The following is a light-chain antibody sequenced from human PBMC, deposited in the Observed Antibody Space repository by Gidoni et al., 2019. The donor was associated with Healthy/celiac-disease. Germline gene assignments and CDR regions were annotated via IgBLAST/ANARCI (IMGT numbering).Light chain of an antibody. CDR2: SNN. J-gene: IGLJ2*01. CDR1: GSNIGSNT. V-gene: IGLV1-44*01. Sequence: QSVLTQPLSASGTPGQRVTISCSGTGSNIGSNTVNWYQQLPGTAPKLLIYSNNQRASGVPDRFSGSKSGTSASLAISGLQSEDEADYYCAAWDDSLNGRGVFGGGTKVTVL. CDR3: AAWDDSLNGRGV.